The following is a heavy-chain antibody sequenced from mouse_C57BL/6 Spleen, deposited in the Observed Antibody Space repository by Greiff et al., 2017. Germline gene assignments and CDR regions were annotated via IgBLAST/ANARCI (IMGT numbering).Heavy chain of an antibody. CDR1: GFTFTDYY. CDR3: ASLNYYGSSYGWYFDV. D-gene: IGHD1-1*01. CDR2: IRNKANGYTT. Sequence: EVKLEESGGGLVQPGGSLSLSCAASGFTFTDYYMSWVRQPPGKALEWLGFIRNKANGYTTEYSASVKGRFTISRDNSQSILYLQMNALRAEDSATYSCASLNYYGSSYGWYFDVWGTGTTVTVSS. J-gene: IGHJ1*03. V-gene: IGHV7-3*01.